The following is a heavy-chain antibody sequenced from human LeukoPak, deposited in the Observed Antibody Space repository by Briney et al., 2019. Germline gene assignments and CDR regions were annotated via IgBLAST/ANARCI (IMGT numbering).Heavy chain of an antibody. Sequence: GGSLRLSCAASGFTFSSYAMHWVRQAPGKGLEYVSTISSDGGSTYYANSVKGRFTISRDISKNTLYLQMGSLRAEDMAVYHCARGESSSYTHLGYWGRGTLVTVSS. D-gene: IGHD6-13*01. CDR3: ARGESSSYTHLGY. CDR2: ISSDGGST. CDR1: GFTFSSYA. J-gene: IGHJ4*02. V-gene: IGHV3-64*01.